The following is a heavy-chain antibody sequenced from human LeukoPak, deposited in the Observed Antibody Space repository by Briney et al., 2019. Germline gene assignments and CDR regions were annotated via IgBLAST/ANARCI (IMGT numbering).Heavy chain of an antibody. CDR3: GRVLSGSWDWFDP. J-gene: IGHJ5*02. CDR1: GFTFSSFW. D-gene: IGHD3-22*01. CDR2: TNSDGSTT. Sequence: GGSLRLSCAASGFTFSSFWMHWVRQAPGKGLVWVSHTNSDGSTTDYADSVRGRFTISRDNAKNTLFLQMNSLTVEDTAVYYCGRVLSGSWDWFDPWGQGTLVTVSS. V-gene: IGHV3-74*01.